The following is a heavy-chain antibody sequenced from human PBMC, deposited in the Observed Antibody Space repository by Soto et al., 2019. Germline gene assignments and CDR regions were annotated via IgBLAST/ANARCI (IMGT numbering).Heavy chain of an antibody. D-gene: IGHD3-3*01. CDR2: IYYSGST. V-gene: IGHV4-39*01. J-gene: IGHJ4*02. Sequence: QLQLQESGPGLVKPSETLSLTCTVSGGSISSSSYYWGWIRQPPGKGLEWIGSIYYSGSTYYNPSLKSRVNISRDTAKNQFSLKLSSVTAADTAVYYCARHPGFDFWSGAPHHHFDYWGQGTLVTVSS. CDR1: GGSISSSSYY. CDR3: ARHPGFDFWSGAPHHHFDY.